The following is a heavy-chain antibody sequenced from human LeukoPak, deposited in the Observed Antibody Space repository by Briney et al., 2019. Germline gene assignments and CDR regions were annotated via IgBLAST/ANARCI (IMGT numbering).Heavy chain of an antibody. CDR2: VHDSGHT. Sequence: SETLSLTCTVSXDXXXXXXXTXIXXXXXMXLEWIAYVHDSGHTDYNPSLKSRVTISLDRSKNQFSLKLSSVTAADTAVYYCARYGDYKGAYWGQGALVTVSS. CDR1: XDXXXXXX. V-gene: IGHV4-59*01. J-gene: IGHJ4*02. D-gene: IGHD4-17*01. CDR3: ARYGDYKGAY.